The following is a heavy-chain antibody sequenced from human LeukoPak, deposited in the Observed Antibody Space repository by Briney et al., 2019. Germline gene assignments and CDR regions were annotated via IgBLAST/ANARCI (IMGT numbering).Heavy chain of an antibody. D-gene: IGHD2-2*01. V-gene: IGHV3-9*03. CDR1: GFTFDDYA. Sequence: GGSLRLSCAASGFTFDDYAMHWVRHAPGKGLEWVSGISWNSGSIGYADSVKGRFTISRDNAKNSLYLQMNSLRAEDMALYYCAKDTCSSTSCGAFQHWGQGTLVTVSS. CDR2: ISWNSGSI. CDR3: AKDTCSSTSCGAFQH. J-gene: IGHJ1*01.